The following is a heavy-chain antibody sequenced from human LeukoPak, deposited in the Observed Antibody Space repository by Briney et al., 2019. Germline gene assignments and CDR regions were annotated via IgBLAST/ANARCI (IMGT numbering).Heavy chain of an antibody. D-gene: IGHD3-10*01. CDR1: GDSVSSNNAT. CDR2: TYYRSKWYN. J-gene: IGHJ4*02. Sequence: TFPGLVRPSQTLSLTCAISGDSVSSNNATWNWIRQSPSRGLEWLGRTYYRSKWYNDYAVSVKSRITINPDTSKNQFSLQLNSVTPEDTAVYYCARSLLWFGELFVGLDYWGQGTLVTVSS. CDR3: ARSLLWFGELFVGLDY. V-gene: IGHV6-1*01.